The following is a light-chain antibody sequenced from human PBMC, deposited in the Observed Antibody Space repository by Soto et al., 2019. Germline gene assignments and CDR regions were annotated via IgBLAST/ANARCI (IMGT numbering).Light chain of an antibody. J-gene: IGLJ2*01. CDR3: QSYDGTLTDVI. CDR1: SSNIGAGYD. CDR2: NNH. V-gene: IGLV1-40*01. Sequence: QPVLTQPPSVSGAPGQSVTISCTGTSSNIGAGYDIHWYQQPPGTAPKLVIYNNHNRPSGVPDRFSGSKSGTSGSLAITGLQAEDEADYFCQSYDGTLTDVIFGGGTKLTVL.